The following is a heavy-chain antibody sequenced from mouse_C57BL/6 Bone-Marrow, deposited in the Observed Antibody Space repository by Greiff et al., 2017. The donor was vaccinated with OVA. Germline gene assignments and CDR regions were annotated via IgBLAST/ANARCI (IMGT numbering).Heavy chain of an antibody. Sequence: QVQLQQPGAELVKPGASVKLSCKASGYTFTSYWMHWVKQRPGQGLEWIGMIHPNSGSTNYNEKFKSKATLTVDKSSSTAYMQLSSLTSEDSAVYYCARSFYGYDEFAYWGQGTLVTGSA. J-gene: IGHJ3*01. CDR1: GYTFTSYW. CDR2: IHPNSGST. D-gene: IGHD2-9*01. V-gene: IGHV1-64*01. CDR3: ARSFYGYDEFAY.